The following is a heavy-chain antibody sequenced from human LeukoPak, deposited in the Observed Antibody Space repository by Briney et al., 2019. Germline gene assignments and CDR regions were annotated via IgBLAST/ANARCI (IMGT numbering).Heavy chain of an antibody. CDR3: AKGLRVATIRWFDP. Sequence: GGSLRLSCAASGFTFDDYAMHWVRQAPGKGLEWVSGISWNSGSIGYADSVKGRFTISRDNAKNSLYLQMNSLRAEDTALYYCAKGLRVATIRWFDPWGQGTLVTVSS. J-gene: IGHJ5*02. V-gene: IGHV3-9*01. D-gene: IGHD5-12*01. CDR1: GFTFDDYA. CDR2: ISWNSGSI.